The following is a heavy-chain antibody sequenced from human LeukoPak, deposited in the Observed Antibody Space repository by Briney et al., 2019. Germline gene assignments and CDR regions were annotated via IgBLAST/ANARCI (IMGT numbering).Heavy chain of an antibody. CDR3: ARDQLLFTYYYYYMDV. CDR1: GFTFSSYS. CDR2: ISSSSSYI. V-gene: IGHV3-21*01. D-gene: IGHD5-18*01. J-gene: IGHJ6*03. Sequence: GGSLRLSCAPSGFTFSSYSMNWVRQAPGKGLEWVSSISSSSSYIYYADSVKGRFTISRDNAKNSLYLQMNSLRAEDAAVYYFARDQLLFTYYYYYMDVWGKGTTVTVSS.